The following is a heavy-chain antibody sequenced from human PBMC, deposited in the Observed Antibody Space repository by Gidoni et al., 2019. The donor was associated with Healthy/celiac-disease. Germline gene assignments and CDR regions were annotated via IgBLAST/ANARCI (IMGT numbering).Heavy chain of an antibody. CDR1: GGSFSGYY. Sequence: QVQLQQWGAGLLKPSETLSLTCAVYGGSFSGYYWSWIRQPPGKGLEWIGEINHSGSTNYNPSRKSRVTISVDTSKNQFSRKRSSVTAADTAVYYCASGIPVWYYGMDVWGQGTTVTVSS. V-gene: IGHV4-34*01. CDR2: INHSGST. CDR3: ASGIPVWYYGMDV. D-gene: IGHD2-8*01. J-gene: IGHJ6*02.